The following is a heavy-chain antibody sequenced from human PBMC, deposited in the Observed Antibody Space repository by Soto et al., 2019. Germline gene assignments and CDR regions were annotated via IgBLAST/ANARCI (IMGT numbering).Heavy chain of an antibody. CDR3: ARDSIDIVLVVAAFDHYLNYF. CDR2: IWYDGSNK. CDR1: GLTFGRNG. J-gene: IGHJ6*01. V-gene: IGHV3-33*01. Sequence: GGSLRLSCAASGLTFGRNGMHWVRQAPSKKLEWVAVIWYDGSNKYYADSVKGRFTISRDNSKNTLYLQMNSLRAEDTAVYYCARDSIDIVLVVAAFDHYLNYFWRQRTAVPVSS. D-gene: IGHD2-15*01.